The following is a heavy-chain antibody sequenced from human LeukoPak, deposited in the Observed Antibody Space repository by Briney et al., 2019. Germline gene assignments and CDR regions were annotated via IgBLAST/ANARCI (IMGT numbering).Heavy chain of an antibody. J-gene: IGHJ5*02. D-gene: IGHD3-3*01. CDR2: MNPNSGNT. Sequence: ASVKVSCKASGYPFTGYYMHWVRQATGQGLEWMGWMNPNSGNTGYAQKFQGRVTMTRNTSISTAYMELSSLRSEDTAVYYCARGPLFWSGYYPGGWFDPWGQGTLVTVSS. CDR3: ARGPLFWSGYYPGGWFDP. V-gene: IGHV1-8*02. CDR1: GYPFTGYY.